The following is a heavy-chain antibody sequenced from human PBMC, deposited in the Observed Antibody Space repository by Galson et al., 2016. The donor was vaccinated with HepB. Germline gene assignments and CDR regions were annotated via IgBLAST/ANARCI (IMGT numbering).Heavy chain of an antibody. CDR2: IAGGNGNT. J-gene: IGHJ4*02. Sequence: FTNYAIHWVRQAPGQSLEWMGWIAGGNGNTRYSQQFQGRVTFTRDTSASIVYMEMSSLRSEDTAVFYCVRNAGGYNFGDWGQGTLVIVSS. CDR1: FTNYA. V-gene: IGHV1-3*01. D-gene: IGHD5-24*01. CDR3: VRNAGGYNFGD.